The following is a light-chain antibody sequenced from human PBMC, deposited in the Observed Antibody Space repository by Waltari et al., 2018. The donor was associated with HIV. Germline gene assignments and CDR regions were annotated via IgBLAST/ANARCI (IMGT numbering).Light chain of an antibody. V-gene: IGLV2-18*01. Sequence: QSALTQPPSVSGSPGQSVTISCTGTSSDVGSYNRVSWYQKPTGKAPKLMIYEVSNRPSGVPDRFSGSKAGNTASLTISGLQAEDEADYYCSLYTSSSTLVFGGGTKLTVL. CDR1: SSDVGSYNR. CDR2: EVS. CDR3: SLYTSSSTLV. J-gene: IGLJ2*01.